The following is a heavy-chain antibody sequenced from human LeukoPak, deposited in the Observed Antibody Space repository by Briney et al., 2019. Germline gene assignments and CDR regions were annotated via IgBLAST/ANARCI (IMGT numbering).Heavy chain of an antibody. J-gene: IGHJ4*02. CDR2: ISSSSSTI. Sequence: PGGSLRLSCAASGFTFSSYSMNWVRQAPGKGLEWVSYISSSSSTIYYADSVKGRFTISRDNAKNSLYLRMNSLRAEDTAVYYCARLSYCGGDCFSGLNPFDYWGQGALVTVSS. D-gene: IGHD2-21*01. CDR1: GFTFSSYS. CDR3: ARLSYCGGDCFSGLNPFDY. V-gene: IGHV3-48*01.